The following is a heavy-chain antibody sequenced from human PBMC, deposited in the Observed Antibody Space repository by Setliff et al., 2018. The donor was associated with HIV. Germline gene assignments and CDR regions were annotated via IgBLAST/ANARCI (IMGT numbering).Heavy chain of an antibody. CDR3: ATSSSWSTFDY. V-gene: IGHV4-61*09. D-gene: IGHD6-19*01. CDR1: GGSTFY. J-gene: IGHJ4*02. Sequence: LSLTCTVFGGSTFYWSWIRQPAGKGLEWIGHIDTSGSTNYNPSLKSRVTISVDTSKSQFSLNVNSVTAADTAVYYCATSSSWSTFDYWGQGTLVTVSS. CDR2: IDTSGST.